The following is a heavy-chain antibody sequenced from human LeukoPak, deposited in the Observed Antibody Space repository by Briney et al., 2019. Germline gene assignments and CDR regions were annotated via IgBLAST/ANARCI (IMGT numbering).Heavy chain of an antibody. D-gene: IGHD1-7*01. V-gene: IGHV4-34*01. J-gene: IGHJ5*02. Sequence: SETLSLTCAVYGGSFSGYYCSWIRHPPGKGLEWIGEINHSGSTNYNPSLKSRLTISVDTSKNQFSLKLSSVAAADTAVYYCARGEPFEITGTSVRLDPWGQGTLVTVSS. CDR1: GGSFSGYY. CDR2: INHSGST. CDR3: ARGEPFEITGTSVRLDP.